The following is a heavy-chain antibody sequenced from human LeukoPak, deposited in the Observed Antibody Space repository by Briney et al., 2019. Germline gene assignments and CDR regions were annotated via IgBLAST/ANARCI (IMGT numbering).Heavy chain of an antibody. CDR3: AKENTPEFEYYYDSSGYYLDY. Sequence: GGSLRLSCAASGFTFSNYAMSWVRQAPGKGLEWVSAISDSGVNTNYADSVKGRFTISRDNSKNTLYLQMNSLRAEDTAVYYCAKENTPEFEYYYDSSGYYLDYWGQGTLVTVSS. CDR1: GFTFSNYA. D-gene: IGHD3-22*01. J-gene: IGHJ4*02. V-gene: IGHV3-23*01. CDR2: ISDSGVNT.